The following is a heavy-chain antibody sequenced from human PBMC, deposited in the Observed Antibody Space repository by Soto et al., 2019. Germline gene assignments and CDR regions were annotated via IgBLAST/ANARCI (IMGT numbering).Heavy chain of an antibody. V-gene: IGHV1-69*08. D-gene: IGHD6-13*01. Sequence: QVQLVQSGAEVKKPGSSVKVSCKASGGTFSSYTISWVRQAPGQGLEWMGRIIPILGIANYAQKFQGRVTITADKSTSTAYMELSSVRSEDTAVYYCARESAGRAAAGTFTAFDIWGQGTMVTVSS. CDR3: ARESAGRAAAGTFTAFDI. CDR1: GGTFSSYT. CDR2: IIPILGIA. J-gene: IGHJ3*02.